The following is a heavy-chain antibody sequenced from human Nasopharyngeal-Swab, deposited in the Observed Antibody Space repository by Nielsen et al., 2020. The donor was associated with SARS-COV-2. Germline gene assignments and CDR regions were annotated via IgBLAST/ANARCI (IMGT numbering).Heavy chain of an antibody. V-gene: IGHV4-38-2*02. D-gene: IGHD3-22*01. J-gene: IGHJ4*02. CDR3: ARALDYYDSSGYSSPAPYFDY. CDR2: IYHSGST. CDR1: GYSISSGYY. Sequence: LRLSCTVSGYSISSGYYWGWIRQPPGKGLEWIGSIYHSGSTYYNPSLKSRVTISVDTSKNQFSLKLSSVTAADTAVYYCARALDYYDSSGYSSPAPYFDYWGQGTLVTVSS.